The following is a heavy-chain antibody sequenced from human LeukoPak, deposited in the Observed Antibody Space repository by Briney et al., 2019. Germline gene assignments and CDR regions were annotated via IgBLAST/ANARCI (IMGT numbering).Heavy chain of an antibody. CDR1: GYTFTGYY. D-gene: IGHD2-15*01. J-gene: IGHJ5*02. V-gene: IGHV1-2*02. CDR2: INPNSGGT. CDR3: ARALYCSGGSCYSTAGNWFDP. Sequence: ASVKVSCKASGYTFTGYYMHWVRQAPGPGLEWMGWINPNSGGTNYAQKFQGRVTMTRDTSISTAYMELSRLRSDDTAVYYCARALYCSGGSCYSTAGNWFDPWGQGTLVTGSS.